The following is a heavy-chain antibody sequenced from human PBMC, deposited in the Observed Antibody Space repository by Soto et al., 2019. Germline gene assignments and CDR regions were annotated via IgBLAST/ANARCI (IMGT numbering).Heavy chain of an antibody. D-gene: IGHD2-2*01. CDR3: AREIVVPAGYYYYYGMDV. CDR2: ISSSGSAI. V-gene: IGHV3-48*03. J-gene: IGHJ6*02. CDR1: GFTFSSYE. Sequence: GGSLTLSCAASGFTFSSYEMNWVRQAQGKGLEWVSYISSSGSAIYYADSVKGRFTISGDNAKNSLYLQMNSLRAEDTAVYYCAREIVVPAGYYYYYGMDVWGQGTTVTVSS.